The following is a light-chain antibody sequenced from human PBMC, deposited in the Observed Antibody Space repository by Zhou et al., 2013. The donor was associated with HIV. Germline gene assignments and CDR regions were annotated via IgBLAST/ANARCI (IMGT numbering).Light chain of an antibody. CDR1: QDISDY. CDR2: DAS. Sequence: DIQMTQSPSSLSASVGDRVTITCQASQDISDYLNWYQQKPGKAPKLLIYDASSLETGVPSRFSGSGSGTDFTFTISSLQPEDIATYYCQQYDNLSLFTFG. J-gene: IGKJ3*01. V-gene: IGKV1-33*01. CDR3: QQYDNLSLFT.